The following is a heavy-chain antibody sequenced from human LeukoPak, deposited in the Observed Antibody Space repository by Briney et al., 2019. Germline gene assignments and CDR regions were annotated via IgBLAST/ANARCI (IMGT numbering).Heavy chain of an antibody. Sequence: SETLSLTCTVSGYSISSGYYWGWIRQPPGKGLEWIGSIYHSGSTYYNPSLKSRVTISVDTSKNQFSLKLSSVTAADTAVYYCARDLKTGYYDFWSGYSEWFDPWGQGTLVTVSS. V-gene: IGHV4-38-2*02. CDR1: GYSISSGYY. J-gene: IGHJ5*02. D-gene: IGHD3-3*01. CDR3: ARDLKTGYYDFWSGYSEWFDP. CDR2: IYHSGST.